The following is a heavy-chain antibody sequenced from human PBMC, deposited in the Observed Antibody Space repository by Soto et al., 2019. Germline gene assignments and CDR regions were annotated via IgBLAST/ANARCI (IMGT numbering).Heavy chain of an antibody. J-gene: IGHJ6*02. CDR1: GFTFISYA. CDR3: AKTSSTLYYYYGMDV. V-gene: IGHV3-23*01. CDR2: ISGSGGST. D-gene: IGHD2-2*01. Sequence: GSLSLSCAASGFTFISYAIIFCRHSAFKGLEWVSAISGSGGSTYYADSVKGRFTISRDNSKNTLYLQMNSLRAEDTAVYYCAKTSSTLYYYYGMDVWGQGTTVTVSS.